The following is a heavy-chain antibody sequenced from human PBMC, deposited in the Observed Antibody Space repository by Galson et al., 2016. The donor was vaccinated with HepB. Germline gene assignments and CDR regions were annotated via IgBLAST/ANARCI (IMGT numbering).Heavy chain of an antibody. CDR2: IWSDGINK. D-gene: IGHD2/OR15-2a*01. CDR3: ARDRFPRSNIVLLPVTNPLTY. Sequence: SLRLSCAASGFTFSLYGMHWVRQAPGKGLEWVAVIWSDGINKYYVDSVKGRFTISRDNPRGTLYLQINSLRAEDTAVYYCARDRFPRSNIVLLPVTNPLTYWGQGTLVTVSS. J-gene: IGHJ4*01. CDR1: GFTFSLYG. V-gene: IGHV3-33*01.